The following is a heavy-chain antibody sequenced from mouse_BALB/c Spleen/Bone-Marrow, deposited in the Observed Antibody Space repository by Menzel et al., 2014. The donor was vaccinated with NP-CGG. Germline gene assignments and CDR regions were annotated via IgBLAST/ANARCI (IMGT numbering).Heavy chain of an antibody. CDR1: GDSITSGY. Sequence: EVQVVESGPSLVRPSQTLSLTCSVTGDSITSGYWDWIRKFPGNKLEYMGYISYSGSTYYNPSLKSRISITRDTSKDQYYLQLNSVTTEDTATYYCATYDGYCFDYWGQGTTLTVSS. V-gene: IGHV3-8*02. D-gene: IGHD2-3*01. J-gene: IGHJ2*01. CDR2: ISYSGST. CDR3: ATYDGYCFDY.